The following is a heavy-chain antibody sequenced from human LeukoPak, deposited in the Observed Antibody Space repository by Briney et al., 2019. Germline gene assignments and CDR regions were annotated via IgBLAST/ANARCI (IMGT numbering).Heavy chain of an antibody. CDR2: ISAYNGNT. V-gene: IGHV1-18*01. D-gene: IGHD6-13*01. J-gene: IGHJ4*02. Sequence: GASVKVSCKASGYTFTSYGISWVRQAPGQGLEWMGWISAYNGNTNYAQKPQGRVTMTTDTSTSTAYMELRSLRSDDTAVYYCTLYNSREDNYFDYWGQGTLVTVSS. CDR3: TLYNSREDNYFDY. CDR1: GYTFTSYG.